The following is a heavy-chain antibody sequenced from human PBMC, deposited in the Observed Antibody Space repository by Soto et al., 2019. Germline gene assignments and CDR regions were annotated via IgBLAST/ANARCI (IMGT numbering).Heavy chain of an antibody. CDR2: IYYSGST. J-gene: IGHJ3*02. V-gene: IGHV4-59*01. CDR3: ARSFGVVIRSPDAFDI. CDR1: GGSISSYY. Sequence: PSETLSLTCTFSGGSISSYYWCWIRQPPGKGLEWIGYIYYSGSTNYNPSLKSRVTISVDTSKNQFSLKLSSVTAADTAVYYCARSFGVVIRSPDAFDIWGQGTMVTVSS. D-gene: IGHD3-3*01.